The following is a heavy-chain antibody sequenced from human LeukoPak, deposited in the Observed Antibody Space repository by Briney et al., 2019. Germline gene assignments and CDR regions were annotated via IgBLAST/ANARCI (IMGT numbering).Heavy chain of an antibody. J-gene: IGHJ4*02. CDR2: VLYDGGNK. CDR3: ASDPPFSSGWSQHYLDY. Sequence: GRSLRLSCAPSGVPFDNYAMHWVRQAPGKGLEWVSLVLYDGGNKNYADSVKGRFTISRDNSNDKLFLQMTSLRPEDTAVYYCASDPPFSSGWSQHYLDYWGQGTLVTVSS. CDR1: GVPFDNYA. D-gene: IGHD6-19*01. V-gene: IGHV3-30-3*01.